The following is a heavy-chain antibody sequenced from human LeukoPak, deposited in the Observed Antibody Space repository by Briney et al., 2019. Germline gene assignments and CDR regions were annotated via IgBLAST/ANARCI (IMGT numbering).Heavy chain of an antibody. CDR1: GGSISNYD. D-gene: IGHD1-1*01. Sequence: SETLSLTCTVSGGSISNYDWSWMRQPPGKGLEWIGYVYYSGSAHYNPSLKSRVTMSVDTSKTHFSLKLGSVTAADTAVYYCTRHGLEPTSFYYYMDVWGKGTTVTVSS. J-gene: IGHJ6*03. V-gene: IGHV4-59*08. CDR2: VYYSGSA. CDR3: TRHGLEPTSFYYYMDV.